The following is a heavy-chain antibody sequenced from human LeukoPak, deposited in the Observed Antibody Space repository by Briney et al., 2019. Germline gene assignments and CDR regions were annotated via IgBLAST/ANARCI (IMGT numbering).Heavy chain of an antibody. J-gene: IGHJ4*02. CDR3: ARDLDIVVVPAATKGYYFDY. CDR2: IYYSGST. D-gene: IGHD2-2*03. CDR1: GGSISSSSYY. V-gene: IGHV4-39*07. Sequence: SETLSITCTVSGGSISSSSYYWGWIRQPPGKGLEWIGSIYYSGSTYYNPSLKSRVTISVDTSKNQFSLKLSSVTAADTAVYYCARDLDIVVVPAATKGYYFDYWGQGTLVTVSS.